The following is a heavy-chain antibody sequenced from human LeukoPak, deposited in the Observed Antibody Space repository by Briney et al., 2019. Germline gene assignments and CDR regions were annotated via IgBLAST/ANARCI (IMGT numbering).Heavy chain of an antibody. Sequence: SETLSLTCTVSGGSISSYYWSWIRQPPGKGLEWIGYIYYSGSTNYNPSLKSRVTISVDTSKNQFSLKLSSVTAADTAVYYCAGKYRDYYYGMDVWGQGTTVTVSS. CDR3: AGKYRDYYYGMDV. CDR1: GGSISSYY. V-gene: IGHV4-59*01. D-gene: IGHD2-2*01. CDR2: IYYSGST. J-gene: IGHJ6*02.